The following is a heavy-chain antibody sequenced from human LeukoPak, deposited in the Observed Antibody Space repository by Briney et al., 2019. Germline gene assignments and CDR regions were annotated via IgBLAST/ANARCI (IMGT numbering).Heavy chain of an antibody. CDR3: AREYSYGSLYYFDY. V-gene: IGHV3-21*01. Sequence: GGSLRLSCAASEFTFSCYSMNWVRQAPGKGLEWVSAISSSSSYIYYADSVKGRFTISRDNAKNSLYLQMNSLRAEDTAVYYCAREYSYGSLYYFDYWGQGTLVTVSS. D-gene: IGHD5-18*01. CDR2: ISSSSSYI. CDR1: EFTFSCYS. J-gene: IGHJ4*02.